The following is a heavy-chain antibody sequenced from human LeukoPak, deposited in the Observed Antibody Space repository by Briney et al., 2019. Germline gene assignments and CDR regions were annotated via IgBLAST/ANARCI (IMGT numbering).Heavy chain of an antibody. J-gene: IGHJ2*01. CDR2: ISYDGSNK. Sequence: PGRSLRLSCAASGFTFSSYGMHWVRQAPGKGLEWVAVISYDGSNKYYADSVKGRFTISRDNSKNTLYLQMNSLRAEDTAVYYCAVAGLSYWYFDLWGRGTLVTVSS. V-gene: IGHV3-30*03. D-gene: IGHD6-19*01. CDR1: GFTFSSYG. CDR3: AVAGLSYWYFDL.